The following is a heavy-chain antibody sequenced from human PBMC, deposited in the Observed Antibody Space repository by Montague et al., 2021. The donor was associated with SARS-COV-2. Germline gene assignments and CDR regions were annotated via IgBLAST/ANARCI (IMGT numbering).Heavy chain of an antibody. J-gene: IGHJ4*01. Sequence: PALVKPTQTLTLTCTVSGFSLSTHGVCVTWIRQPPGGALEWLSRIDWDGATHYKPSPKTRLTLSQDTSKNHVVLTVTNVDPADTATYYCARMECGTVSSPDXWGHGIKVTVSS. CDR1: GFSLSTHGVC. CDR3: ARMECGTVSSPDX. CDR2: IDWDGAT. V-gene: IGHV2-70*11. D-gene: IGHD2-15*01.